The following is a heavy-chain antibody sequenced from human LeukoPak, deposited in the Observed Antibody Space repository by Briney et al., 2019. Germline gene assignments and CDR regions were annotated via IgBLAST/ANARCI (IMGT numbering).Heavy chain of an antibody. J-gene: IGHJ4*02. CDR3: ARDYDYGDYPGY. CDR1: LFMLAVYG. Sequence: PVGSLRPSRAPSLFMLAVYGISWVSQAPREGPGFVSGINWNGGSTDYADSVKGRFTIFRDNAKNSLYLQMNSLRAEDTALYYCARDYDYGDYPGYWGQGTLVTVSS. D-gene: IGHD4-17*01. V-gene: IGHV3-20*04. CDR2: INWNGGST.